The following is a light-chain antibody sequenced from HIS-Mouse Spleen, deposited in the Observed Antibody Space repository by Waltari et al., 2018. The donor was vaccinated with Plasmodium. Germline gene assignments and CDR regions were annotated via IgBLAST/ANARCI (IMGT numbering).Light chain of an antibody. CDR2: AAS. CDR1: PGIRND. J-gene: IGKJ2*01. V-gene: IGKV1-6*01. Sequence: AIQMTQSPSSLSSSLGDRVTITCRARPGIRNDLGWYQQKPGKAPKPLISAASSLQSGVPSRFSGSGSGTDFTLTISSLQPEDFATYYCLQDYNYPYTFGQGTKLEIK. CDR3: LQDYNYPYT.